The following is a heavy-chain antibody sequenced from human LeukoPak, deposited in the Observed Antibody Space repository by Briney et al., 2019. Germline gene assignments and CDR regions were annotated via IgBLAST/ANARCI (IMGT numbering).Heavy chain of an antibody. CDR3: ARGYCSGTSCYLYPYYFDY. Sequence: SETLSLTCAVYGGSFSGYYWSWIRQPPGKGLEWIGEINHSGSTNYNPSLKSRVTISVDTSKNQFPLKLSSVTAADTAVYYCARGYCSGTSCYLYPYYFDYWGQGTLVTVSS. J-gene: IGHJ4*02. V-gene: IGHV4-34*01. CDR1: GGSFSGYY. CDR2: INHSGST. D-gene: IGHD2-2*01.